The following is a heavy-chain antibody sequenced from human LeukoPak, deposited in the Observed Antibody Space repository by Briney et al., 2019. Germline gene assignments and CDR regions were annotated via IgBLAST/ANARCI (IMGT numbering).Heavy chain of an antibody. CDR1: GDTFSSNG. CDR3: ASVALRYCSGGSCYSRDNWFDP. D-gene: IGHD2-15*01. CDR2: SIPMLDIT. V-gene: IGHV1-69*04. Sequence: RGASVKVSCKASGDTFSSNGISWVRQAPGQGLEWMGRSIPMLDITNYAQKFQGRVTITADKSTSTAYMELSSLRSEDTAVYYCASVALRYCSGGSCYSRDNWFDPWGQGTLVTVSS. J-gene: IGHJ5*02.